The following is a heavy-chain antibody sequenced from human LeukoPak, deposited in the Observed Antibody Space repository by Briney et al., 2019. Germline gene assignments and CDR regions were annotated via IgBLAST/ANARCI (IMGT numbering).Heavy chain of an antibody. CDR1: GFTFSSYW. J-gene: IGHJ4*02. V-gene: IGHV3-23*01. D-gene: IGHD2-2*01. Sequence: PGGSLRLSCAASGFTFSSYWMSWVRQAPGRGLEWVSSISIGGDTTYSDSVKGRFTISRDNSKNTLYLQLDSLRAEDTAIYYCAKTGEGHVVPAAFFDYWGQGTLVTVSS. CDR2: ISIGGDTT. CDR3: AKTGEGHVVPAAFFDY.